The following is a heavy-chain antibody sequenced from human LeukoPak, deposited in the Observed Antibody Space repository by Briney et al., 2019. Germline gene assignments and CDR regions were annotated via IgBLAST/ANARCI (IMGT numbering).Heavy chain of an antibody. D-gene: IGHD3-22*01. V-gene: IGHV3-74*01. Sequence: GGSLRLSCAASGFTFSSNWMHWVRQAPGKGPVWVSRINEDGSTTNYADSVKGRFTISRDNAKNTLYLQMNSLRAEDTAVYYCAKDHYYDSSGYYGFDYWDQGTLVTVSS. CDR3: AKDHYYDSSGYYGFDY. CDR2: INEDGSTT. CDR1: GFTFSSNW. J-gene: IGHJ4*02.